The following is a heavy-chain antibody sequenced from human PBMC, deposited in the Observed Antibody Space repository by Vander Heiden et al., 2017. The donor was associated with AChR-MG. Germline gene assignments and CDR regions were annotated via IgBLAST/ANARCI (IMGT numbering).Heavy chain of an antibody. CDR2: IYYSGST. CDR1: GGSLGSYY. Sequence: QVQLQESGPGLVQPSETLSLTCTASGGSLGSYYWSWIRQPPGKGLEWIGYIYYSGSTNYNPSLKSRVTISVDTSKNQFSLKLSSVTAADTAVYYCARDNGNYDNWFDPWGQGTLVTVSS. CDR3: ARDNGNYDNWFDP. D-gene: IGHD4-17*01. J-gene: IGHJ5*02. V-gene: IGHV4-59*01.